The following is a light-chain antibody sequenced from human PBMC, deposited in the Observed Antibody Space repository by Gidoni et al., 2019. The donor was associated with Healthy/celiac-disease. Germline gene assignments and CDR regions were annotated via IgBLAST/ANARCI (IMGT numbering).Light chain of an antibody. CDR1: QSISSW. Sequence: GDRVTITCRASQSISSWLAWYQQKPGKAPKLLIYDASSLESGVPYRFSGSGSGTEFTLTISSLQPDDFATYYCQQYNSYSQTFGQGTKVEIK. CDR2: DAS. CDR3: QQYNSYSQT. J-gene: IGKJ1*01. V-gene: IGKV1-5*01.